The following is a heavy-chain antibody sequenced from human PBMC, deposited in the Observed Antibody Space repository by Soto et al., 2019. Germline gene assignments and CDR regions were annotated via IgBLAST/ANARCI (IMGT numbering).Heavy chain of an antibody. D-gene: IGHD2-8*01. CDR1: GFTFSTYA. CDR3: AGRYCPNGVCYTNYYCYIDV. J-gene: IGHJ6*03. V-gene: IGHV3-23*01. CDR2: LTPSGGNT. Sequence: EVQLLDSGGGLVQPGGSLRLSCAASGFTFSTYAMTWVRQAPGKGLEWVSTLTPSGGNTYYADSVQGRFTISRDNSMNTLYMQRNSLRDEATAVYYCAGRYCPNGVCYTNYYCYIDVWGEGTTVTVSS.